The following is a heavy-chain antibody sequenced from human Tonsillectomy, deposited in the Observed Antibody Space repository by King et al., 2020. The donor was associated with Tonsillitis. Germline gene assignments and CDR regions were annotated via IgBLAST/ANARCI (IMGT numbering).Heavy chain of an antibody. CDR3: ARAGGDYDILTGYYPNYYFDY. D-gene: IGHD3-9*01. CDR2: IGSGGSTI. V-gene: IGHV3-48*02. CDR1: GFTFSSYS. J-gene: IGHJ4*02. Sequence: VQLVESGGGLVQPGGSLRLSCEASGFTFSSYSVNWVRQAPGKGLEWVSYIGSGGSTIYYADSVKGRFTISRDNAKNSLYLQINSLRDEDTAVYYCARAGGDYDILTGYYPNYYFDYWGQGTLVTVSS.